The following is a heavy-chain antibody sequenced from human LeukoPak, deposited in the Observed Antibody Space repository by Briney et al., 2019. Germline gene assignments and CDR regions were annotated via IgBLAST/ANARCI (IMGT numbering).Heavy chain of an antibody. D-gene: IGHD1-7*01. Sequence: GGSLRLSCAASGFTFSGSAMHWVRQASGKGLEWVGRIRSKANNYATTYAASVKGRFTISRDDSKNTAYLQMNSLRAEDTAVYYCAKVLVGTTCFEYWGQGTLVTVSS. V-gene: IGHV3-73*01. CDR2: IRSKANNYAT. J-gene: IGHJ4*02. CDR3: AKVLVGTTCFEY. CDR1: GFTFSGSA.